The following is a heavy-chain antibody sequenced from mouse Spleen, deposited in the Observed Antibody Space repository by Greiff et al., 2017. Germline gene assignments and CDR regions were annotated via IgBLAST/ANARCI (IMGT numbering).Heavy chain of an antibody. D-gene: IGHD3-2*01. Sequence: EVQLQESGGGLVKPEGSLKLSCAASGFAFSSYGMAWVRQTPEKSLEWVATISIGGVSTNYPDNVKGRCTISRDNAKNTIYLQMGSLKSEGTAMYYCTRRKDSSAYPLFAYWGQRTLVTVSA. CDR2: ISIGGVST. CDR1: GFAFSSYG. J-gene: IGHJ3*01. CDR3: TRRKDSSAYPLFAY. V-gene: IGHV5-12-1*01.